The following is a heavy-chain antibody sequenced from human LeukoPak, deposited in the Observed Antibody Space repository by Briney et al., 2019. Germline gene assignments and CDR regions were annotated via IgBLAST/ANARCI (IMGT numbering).Heavy chain of an antibody. J-gene: IGHJ3*02. V-gene: IGHV3-73*01. D-gene: IGHD6-13*01. CDR3: ARARAWERIAAAGRDDAFDI. Sequence: GGSLRLSCAASGFTFSGSAMHWVRQASGKGLEWVGRIRSKANSYATAYAASVKGRFTISRDDSKNTAYLQMNSLKTEDTAVYYCARARAWERIAAAGRDDAFDIWGQGTMVTVSS. CDR2: IRSKANSYAT. CDR1: GFTFSGSA.